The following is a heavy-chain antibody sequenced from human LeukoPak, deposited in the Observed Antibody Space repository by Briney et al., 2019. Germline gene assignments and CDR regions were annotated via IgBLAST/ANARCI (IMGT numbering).Heavy chain of an antibody. CDR1: GGTFSSYA. Sequence: ASVKVSCKASGGTFSSYAISWVRQAPGQGLEWMGGIIPIFGTANYAQKFQGRVTITADESTSTAYMELSSLRSEDTAVYYCATFARIQLWFERGFDYWGQGTLVTVSS. J-gene: IGHJ4*02. CDR2: IIPIFGTA. CDR3: ATFARIQLWFERGFDY. D-gene: IGHD5-18*01. V-gene: IGHV1-69*01.